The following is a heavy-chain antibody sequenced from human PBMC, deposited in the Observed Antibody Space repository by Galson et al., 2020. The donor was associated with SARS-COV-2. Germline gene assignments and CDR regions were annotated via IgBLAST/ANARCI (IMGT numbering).Heavy chain of an antibody. CDR2: TYYRSKWYN. CDR1: GDSVSSNSAA. J-gene: IGHJ6*02. D-gene: IGHD3-10*01. V-gene: IGHV6-1*01. CDR3: ARAPSPHYYGSGSYLTPTADYYGMDV. Sequence: SQTLSLTCAISGDSVSSNSAAWNWIRQSPSRGLEWLGRTYYRSKWYNDSAVSVKSRITINPDTSKNQFSLQLNSVTPEDTAVYYCARAPSPHYYGSGSYLTPTADYYGMDVWGQGTTVTVSS.